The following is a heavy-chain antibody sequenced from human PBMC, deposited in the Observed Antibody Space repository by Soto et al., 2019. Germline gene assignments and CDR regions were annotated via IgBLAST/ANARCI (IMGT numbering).Heavy chain of an antibody. CDR3: ARTTPDLSFDY. D-gene: IGHD3-3*01. J-gene: IGHJ4*02. Sequence: SETLSLTCTVSGGSISSYYWSWIRQPPGKGLEWIGYIYYSGSTNYNPSLKRRVTISVDTSKNQFSLKLSSVTAADTAVYYCARTTPDLSFDYWGQGTLVTVSS. CDR2: IYYSGST. V-gene: IGHV4-59*01. CDR1: GGSISSYY.